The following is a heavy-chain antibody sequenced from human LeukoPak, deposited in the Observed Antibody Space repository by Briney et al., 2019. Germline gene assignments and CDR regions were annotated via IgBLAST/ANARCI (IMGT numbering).Heavy chain of an antibody. CDR1: GFTFKKYA. D-gene: IGHD3-22*01. V-gene: IGHV3-23*01. CDR3: VRDSPDRRGYFWYLDV. Sequence: PGGSLRLSCAASGFTFKKYAMTWVRQAPGKGLEWVSSLGSTSGVAFYADSVKGRFTISRDNFRNTLYLQMSSLRADDTALYYCVRDSPDRRGYFWYLDVWGRGTLVTVSS. CDR2: LGSTSGVA. J-gene: IGHJ2*01.